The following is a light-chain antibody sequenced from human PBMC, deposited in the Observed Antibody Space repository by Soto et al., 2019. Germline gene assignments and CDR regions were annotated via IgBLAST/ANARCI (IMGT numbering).Light chain of an antibody. CDR1: SSDVGGYTY. V-gene: IGLV2-14*01. Sequence: QSALTQPASVSGSPGQPITISCTGSSSDVGGYTYVSWYQQHPGKAPKLMIYDVSTRPSGVSNRFSGSKSGNTASLTISGLQAEDGADYYCSSYTSSSLYVFGTGTKVTVL. CDR2: DVS. CDR3: SSYTSSSLYV. J-gene: IGLJ1*01.